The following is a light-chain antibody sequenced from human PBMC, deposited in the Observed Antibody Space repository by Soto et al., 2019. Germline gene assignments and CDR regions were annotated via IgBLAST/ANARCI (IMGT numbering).Light chain of an antibody. J-gene: IGLJ2*01. Sequence: QPVLTQSSSASASLGSSVKLTCTLSSGHSSYIIAWHQQQPGKAPRYLMKLEGSGSYNKGSGVPDRFSGSSSGADRYLTISSLQFEDEDDYYCETWDSNTRVFGGGTKVTVL. CDR3: ETWDSNTRV. CDR1: SGHSSYI. CDR2: LEGSGSY. V-gene: IGLV4-60*02.